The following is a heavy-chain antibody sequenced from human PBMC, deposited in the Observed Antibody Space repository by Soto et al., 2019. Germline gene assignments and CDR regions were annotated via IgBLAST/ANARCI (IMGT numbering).Heavy chain of an antibody. CDR3: ARDGGVTMVRGVSNWFDP. D-gene: IGHD3-10*01. CDR1: GGTFSSYA. J-gene: IGHJ5*02. V-gene: IGHV1-69*12. Sequence: QVQLVQSGAEVKKPGSSVKVSCKASGGTFSSYAISWVRQAPGQGLEWMGGIIPIFGTANYAQKFQGRVTITADESTSTAYMELSSLRSEDTAVYYCARDGGVTMVRGVSNWFDPWGQGTLVTVS. CDR2: IIPIFGTA.